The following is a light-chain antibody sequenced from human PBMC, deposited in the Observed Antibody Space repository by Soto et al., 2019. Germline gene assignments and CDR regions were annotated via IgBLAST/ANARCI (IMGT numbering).Light chain of an antibody. CDR2: ANN. Sequence: QSVLTQPPSVSGAPGQRVTISCTGSSSNIGAGYDVHWYQQFPGTAPKLLIYANNNRPSGVPDRFSASKSGTSASLAITGLQADDEAAYYCQSYDPNLRGVFGTGTKLTVL. CDR3: QSYDPNLRGV. CDR1: SSNIGAGYD. V-gene: IGLV1-40*01. J-gene: IGLJ1*01.